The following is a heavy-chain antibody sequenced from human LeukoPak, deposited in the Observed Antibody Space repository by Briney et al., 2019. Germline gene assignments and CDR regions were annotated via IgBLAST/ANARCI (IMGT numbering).Heavy chain of an antibody. D-gene: IGHD3-22*01. CDR3: ARLVKQYYYDSSGSRFDP. V-gene: IGHV4-39*01. CDR1: GGSISSSSYY. Sequence: SETLSLTCTVSGGSISSSSYYWGWIRQPPGKGLEWIGSIYYSGSTYYNPSLKSRVTISVDTSKNQFSLKLSSVTAADTAVYYCARLVKQYYYDSSGSRFDPWGQGTLVTVSS. J-gene: IGHJ5*02. CDR2: IYYSGST.